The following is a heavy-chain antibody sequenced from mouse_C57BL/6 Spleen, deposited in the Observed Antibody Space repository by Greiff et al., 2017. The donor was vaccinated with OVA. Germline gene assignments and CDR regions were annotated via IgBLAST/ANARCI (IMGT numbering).Heavy chain of an antibody. J-gene: IGHJ2*01. CDR2: IDPYDSYT. CDR1: GYTFTSYW. CDR3: ARAGFDY. Sequence: QVQLKQPGAELVRPGTSVKLSCKASGYTFTSYWMHWVKQRPGQGLEWIGVIDPYDSYTNYNQKFKGKATLTVDTSSSTAYMQLSSLTSEDSAVYYCARAGFDYWGQGTTLTVSS. V-gene: IGHV1-59*01.